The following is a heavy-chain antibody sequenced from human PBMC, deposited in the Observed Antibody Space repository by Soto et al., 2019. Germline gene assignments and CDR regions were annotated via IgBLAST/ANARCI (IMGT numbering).Heavy chain of an antibody. J-gene: IGHJ6*02. D-gene: IGHD2-15*01. CDR1: GYTFTSYG. CDR3: ASVVVGAYYYYYGMDV. CDR2: ISAYNGNT. V-gene: IGHV1-18*04. Sequence: ASVKVSCKASGYTFTSYGISWVRQAPGQGLEWMGWISAYNGNTNYAQKLQGRVTMTTDTSTSTAYMELRSLRAYDTAVYYCASVVVGAYYYYYGMDVWGQGTTVTVSS.